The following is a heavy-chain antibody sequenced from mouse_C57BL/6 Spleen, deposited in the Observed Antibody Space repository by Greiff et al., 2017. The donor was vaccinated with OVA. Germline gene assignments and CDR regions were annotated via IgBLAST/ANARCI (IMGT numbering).Heavy chain of an antibody. CDR3: ARAETGSFDY. Sequence: VKLQESGAELARPGASVKMSCKASGYTFTSYTMHWVKQRPGQGLEWIGYINPSSGYTKYNQKFKDKATLTADKSSSTAYMQLSSLTSEDSAVYYCARAETGSFDYWGQGTTLTVSS. D-gene: IGHD4-1*01. V-gene: IGHV1-4*01. CDR2: INPSSGYT. CDR1: GYTFTSYT. J-gene: IGHJ2*01.